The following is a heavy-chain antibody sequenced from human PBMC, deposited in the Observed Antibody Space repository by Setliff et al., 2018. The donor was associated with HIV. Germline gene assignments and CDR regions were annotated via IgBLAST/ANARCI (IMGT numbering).Heavy chain of an antibody. J-gene: IGHJ4*02. CDR1: GVSISSGGYY. D-gene: IGHD3-22*01. CDR2: ISSRGST. CDR3: ARVRLTMIMMVDYFDQ. Sequence: SETLSLTCTVSGVSISSGGYYWNWIRQHPGKGLEWIGYISSRGSTYYNPSLKSRITMSVDTSQNQLSLSLTSVTAADTAVYYCARVRLTMIMMVDYFDQWGQGTLVTVSS. V-gene: IGHV4-31*03.